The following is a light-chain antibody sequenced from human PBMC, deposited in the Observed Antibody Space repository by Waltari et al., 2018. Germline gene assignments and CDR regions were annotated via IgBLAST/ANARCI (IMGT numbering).Light chain of an antibody. CDR3: SSYTSSSTQV. V-gene: IGLV2-14*03. J-gene: IGLJ1*01. Sequence: QSALTQPASVSGSPGQSITIPCPGTRRDVGGYTYVSWYQQHPGKAPKLMIYDVSNRPSGVSNRFSGSKSGNTASLTISGLQAEDEADYYCSSYTSSSTQVFGTGTKVTVL. CDR1: RRDVGGYTY. CDR2: DVS.